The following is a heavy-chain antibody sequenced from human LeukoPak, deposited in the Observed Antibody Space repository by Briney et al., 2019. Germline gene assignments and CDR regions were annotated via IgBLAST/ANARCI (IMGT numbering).Heavy chain of an antibody. J-gene: IGHJ4*02. V-gene: IGHV4-4*07. CDR3: AATVAGSKHFDY. Sequence: PSETLSLTCTVSGGSISSYYWSWIRQPAGKGLEWTGRILTSGSTNYNPSHKSRVTMSVDTSKNQFSLKLSSVTAADMAVYYCAATVAGSKHFDYWGQGSLVTVSS. D-gene: IGHD6-19*01. CDR2: ILTSGST. CDR1: GGSISSYY.